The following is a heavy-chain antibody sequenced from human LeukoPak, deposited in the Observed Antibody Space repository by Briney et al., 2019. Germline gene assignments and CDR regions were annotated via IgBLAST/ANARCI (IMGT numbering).Heavy chain of an antibody. J-gene: IGHJ5*01. CDR2: INPNSGDT. CDR1: GYTFTGCY. Sequence: ASVKVSCKASGYTFTGCYMHWVRQAPGQGLEWMGWINPNSGDTNYAQKFQGSVTMTRDTSISTVYMELSRLRSDDTAVYYCARASGSYWWFDSWGQGTLVTVSS. V-gene: IGHV1-2*02. CDR3: ARASGSYWWFDS. D-gene: IGHD1-26*01.